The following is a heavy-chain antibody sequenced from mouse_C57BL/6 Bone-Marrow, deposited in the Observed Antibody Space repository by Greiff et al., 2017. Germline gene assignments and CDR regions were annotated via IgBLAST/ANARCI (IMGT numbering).Heavy chain of an antibody. Sequence: DVMLVESGGDLVKPGGSLKLSCAASGFTFSSYGMSWVRQTPDKRLEWVATISSGGSYTYYPDSVKGRFTISRDNAKNTLYLQMSSLKSEDTAMYYCARQDYYGSSYSWFAYWGQGTLVTVSA. D-gene: IGHD1-1*01. V-gene: IGHV5-6*02. J-gene: IGHJ3*01. CDR1: GFTFSSYG. CDR3: ARQDYYGSSYSWFAY. CDR2: ISSGGSYT.